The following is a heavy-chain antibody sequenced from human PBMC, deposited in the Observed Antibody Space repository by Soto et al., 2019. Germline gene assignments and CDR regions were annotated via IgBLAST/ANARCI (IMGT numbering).Heavy chain of an antibody. V-gene: IGHV1-69*13. CDR2: IIPIFGTA. Sequence: SVKVSCKASGGTSSSYAISWVRQAPGQGLEWMGGIIPIFGTANYAQKFRGRVSITADEPTSTVYMELSSLRSEDTAVYYCAGSYKYGSGTFDAFDVWGHGTKVTVSS. CDR3: AGSYKYGSGTFDAFDV. D-gene: IGHD3-10*01. CDR1: GGTSSSYA. J-gene: IGHJ3*01.